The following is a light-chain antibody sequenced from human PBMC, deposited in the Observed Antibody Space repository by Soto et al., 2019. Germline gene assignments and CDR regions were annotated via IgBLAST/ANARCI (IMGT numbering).Light chain of an antibody. V-gene: IGKV1-9*01. Sequence: DIQLTQSPSFLSASVGDRVTISCRASQGISSYLVWYQHKPGKAPNLLISAASTLQSGVPSRFSGSGSGTEFTLTISSLQPEDFATYYCQQLNSYPLSFGGGTKVEIE. CDR1: QGISSY. J-gene: IGKJ4*01. CDR3: QQLNSYPLS. CDR2: AAS.